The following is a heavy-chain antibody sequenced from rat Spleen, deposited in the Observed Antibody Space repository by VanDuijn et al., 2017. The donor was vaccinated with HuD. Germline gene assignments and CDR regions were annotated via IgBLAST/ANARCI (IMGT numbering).Heavy chain of an antibody. J-gene: IGHJ2*01. D-gene: IGHD1-4*01. CDR1: GFTFSDYN. V-gene: IGHV5-7*01. Sequence: EVQLVESGGGLVQPGRSLKLSCAASGFTFSDYNMAWVRQAPKKGLEWVATISYDGSSTYYRDSVKGRFTISRDNAKSTLYLQMDSLRSEDTATYYCARLDYPGITDFDYWGQGVMVTVSS. CDR3: ARLDYPGITDFDY. CDR2: ISYDGSST.